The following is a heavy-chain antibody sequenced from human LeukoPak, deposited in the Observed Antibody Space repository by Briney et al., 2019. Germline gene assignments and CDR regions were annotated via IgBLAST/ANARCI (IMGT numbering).Heavy chain of an antibody. D-gene: IGHD6-19*01. V-gene: IGHV4-39*01. CDR2: IFYSGST. Sequence: PSETLSLTCTVSGGSISTSSYYWGWVRQPPGKGLEWIGNIFYSGSTYYSPSLKSRVTISLDTSRNQFSLQLSSVTAADTAVYYCASRIAVAGVSEFDYWGQGTLVTVSS. CDR1: GGSISTSSYY. CDR3: ASRIAVAGVSEFDY. J-gene: IGHJ4*02.